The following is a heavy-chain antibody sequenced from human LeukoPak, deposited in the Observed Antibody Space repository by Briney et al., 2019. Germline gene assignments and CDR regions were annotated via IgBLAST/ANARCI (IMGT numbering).Heavy chain of an antibody. J-gene: IGHJ3*02. CDR2: ISYSGSP. D-gene: IGHD3-22*01. CDR1: GGSVSSGENY. V-gene: IGHV4-31*03. Sequence: SETLSLTCTVSGGSVSSGENYWSWIRQHPGKGLEWIGYISYSGSPYYNPSLKSRVTISVDTSKNQFSLNLRSLTAADTAVYYCARDGGSGYFSGAFDIWGQGTMVTVSS. CDR3: ARDGGSGYFSGAFDI.